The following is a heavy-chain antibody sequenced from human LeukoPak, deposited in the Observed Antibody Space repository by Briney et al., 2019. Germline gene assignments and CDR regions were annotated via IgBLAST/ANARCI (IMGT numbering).Heavy chain of an antibody. CDR2: IKSKTDYETT. Sequence: ETLSLTCTVSGYSISSGYYWGWIRQPPGKGLEWVGRIKSKTDYETTEYSAPVKGRFTISRDDSKNTVYLQMNSLISEDTAMYHCTTDIWNWGPGTLVTVSS. CDR1: GYSISSGYY. D-gene: IGHD3-3*01. CDR3: TTDIWN. V-gene: IGHV3-15*01. J-gene: IGHJ4*02.